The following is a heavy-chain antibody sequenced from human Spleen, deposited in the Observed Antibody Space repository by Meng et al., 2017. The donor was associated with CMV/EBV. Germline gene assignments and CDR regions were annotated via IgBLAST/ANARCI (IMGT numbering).Heavy chain of an antibody. CDR3: ARDSAWGYYGMDV. CDR2: IYYSGST. D-gene: IGHD3-16*01. J-gene: IGHJ6*02. Sequence: SQTLSLTCAVYGGSFSGYYWSWIRQPPGKGLEWIGYIYYSGSTNYNPSLKSRVTISVDTSKNQFSLKLSSVTAADTAVYYCARDSAWGYYGMDVWGQGTTVTVSS. CDR1: GGSFSGYY. V-gene: IGHV4-59*01.